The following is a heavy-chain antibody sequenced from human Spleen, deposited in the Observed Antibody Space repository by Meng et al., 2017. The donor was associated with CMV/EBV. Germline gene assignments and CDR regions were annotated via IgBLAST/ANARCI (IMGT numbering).Heavy chain of an antibody. CDR1: GGSVSSDNW. CDR3: ARGLIGPRRGILVNFDY. Sequence: SETLSLTCSVFGGSVSSDNWWSWVRQAPGKGLEWIGEIYHSGGTNYKSSLKSRVTISVDKFKNQFSLRLRSVTAADTAVYYCARGLIGPRRGILVNFDYWGQGILVTVSS. D-gene: IGHD2-15*01. J-gene: IGHJ4*02. V-gene: IGHV4-4*02. CDR2: IYHSGGT.